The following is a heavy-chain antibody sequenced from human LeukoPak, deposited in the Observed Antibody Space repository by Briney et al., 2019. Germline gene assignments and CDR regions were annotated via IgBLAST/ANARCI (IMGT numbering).Heavy chain of an antibody. D-gene: IGHD6-13*01. Sequence: ASVKVSCKASGYTFTSYDINWVRQATGQGLEWMGWMNPNSGNTGYAQKFQGRVTMTRNTSISTAYMELSSLRSEDTAVYYCASIRSGIAAAGTPYWYFDLWGRGTLVTVSS. CDR2: MNPNSGNT. CDR3: ASIRSGIAAAGTPYWYFDL. J-gene: IGHJ2*01. CDR1: GYTFTSYD. V-gene: IGHV1-8*01.